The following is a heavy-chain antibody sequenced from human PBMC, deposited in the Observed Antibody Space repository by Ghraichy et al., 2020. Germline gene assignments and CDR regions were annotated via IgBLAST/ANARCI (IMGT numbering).Heavy chain of an antibody. CDR1: GYSISSGYY. Sequence: PETLSFTCTVSGYSISSGYYWGWIRQPPGKGLEWIASIHHSGSTYYNPSLKSRVTISVDTSKNQFSLKVSSVTAADTAVYYCARVVYDSWNGYSNYQYYYMDVWGKGTTVTVSS. D-gene: IGHD3-3*01. J-gene: IGHJ6*03. V-gene: IGHV4-38-2*02. CDR3: ARVVYDSWNGYSNYQYYYMDV. CDR2: IHHSGST.